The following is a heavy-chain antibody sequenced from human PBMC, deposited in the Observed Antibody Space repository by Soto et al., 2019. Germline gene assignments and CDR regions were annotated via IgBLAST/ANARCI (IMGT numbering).Heavy chain of an antibody. V-gene: IGHV1-8*01. D-gene: IGHD4-17*01. Sequence: QVQLVQSGAEVKKPGASVKVSCKASGYTFTSYDITWVRQATGKGLEWMVWVNPNSGNTGYAQKFKGRATMTRNTSISTAYMELSSLRSEDTAVYYCARTRYGDNGDYWGKGPLVTVSS. CDR2: VNPNSGNT. CDR1: GYTFTSYD. CDR3: ARTRYGDNGDY. J-gene: IGHJ4*02.